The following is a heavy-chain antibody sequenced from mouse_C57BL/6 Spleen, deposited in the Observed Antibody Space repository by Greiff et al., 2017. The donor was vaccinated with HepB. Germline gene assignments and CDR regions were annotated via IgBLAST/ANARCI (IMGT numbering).Heavy chain of an antibody. CDR2: INPSTGGT. CDR3: ARTWDGYAMDY. Sequence: EVQLQQSGPELVKPGASVKISCKASGYSFTGYYMNWVKQSPEKSLEWIGEINPSTGGTTYNQKFKAKATLTVDKSSSTAYMQLKSLTSEDSAVYYCARTWDGYAMDYWGQGTSVTVSS. D-gene: IGHD4-1*01. CDR1: GYSFTGYY. V-gene: IGHV1-42*01. J-gene: IGHJ4*01.